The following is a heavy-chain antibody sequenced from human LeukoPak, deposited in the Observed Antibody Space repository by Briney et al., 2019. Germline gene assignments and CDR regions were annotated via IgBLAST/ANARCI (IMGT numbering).Heavy chain of an antibody. J-gene: IGHJ6*03. V-gene: IGHV3-23*01. CDR3: AVHYYSYYYMDV. Sequence: GGSLRLSCAASGFTFSSYGMNWVRQAPGKGLEWVSAISGSGGSTYYADSVKGRFTISRDNSKNTLYLQMNSLRAEDTAVYYCAVHYYSYYYMDVWGKGTTVTVSS. CDR2: ISGSGGST. CDR1: GFTFSSYG.